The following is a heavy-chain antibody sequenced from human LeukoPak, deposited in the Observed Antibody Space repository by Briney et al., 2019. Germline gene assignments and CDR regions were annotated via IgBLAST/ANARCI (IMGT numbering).Heavy chain of an antibody. V-gene: IGHV4-59*05. D-gene: IGHD3-16*02. Sequence: GSLRLSCAASGFTFSSYGMHWVRQAPGKGLEWIGSIYYSGSTYYNPSLKSRVTISVDTSKNQFSLKLSSVTAADTAVYYCAGTYDYVWGSYRTGAFDIWGHGTMVTVSS. J-gene: IGHJ3*02. CDR3: AGTYDYVWGSYRTGAFDI. CDR2: IYYSGST. CDR1: GFTFSSYG.